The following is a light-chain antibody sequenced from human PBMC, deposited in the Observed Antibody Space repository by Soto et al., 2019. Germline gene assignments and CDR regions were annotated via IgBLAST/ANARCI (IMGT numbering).Light chain of an antibody. CDR2: ADT. V-gene: IGLV2-23*01. CDR1: VSL. CDR3: SLYAGGRTYA. J-gene: IGLJ1*01. Sequence: QSALTQPASVSGSPGQSITISCTGTVSLVAWYQQHPGKVPKLSIYADTKRPSGGYSRFSGSKSGNTSSLTISGLQTELEADSSCSLYAGGRTYAFGPGTKVP.